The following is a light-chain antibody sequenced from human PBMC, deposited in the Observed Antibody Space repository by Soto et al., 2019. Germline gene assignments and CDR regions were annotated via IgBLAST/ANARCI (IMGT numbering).Light chain of an antibody. CDR3: NSYTSSSTWV. Sequence: QSALTQPASVSVSPGQSITISCTGTSSDVGGHKYVSWYQQHPGKAPKLMIYEVSRRPSGVSHRFSGSKSGNTASLTISGLQAEDEADYYCNSYTSSSTWVFGGGTKLTVL. V-gene: IGLV2-14*01. CDR2: EVS. J-gene: IGLJ3*02. CDR1: SSDVGGHKY.